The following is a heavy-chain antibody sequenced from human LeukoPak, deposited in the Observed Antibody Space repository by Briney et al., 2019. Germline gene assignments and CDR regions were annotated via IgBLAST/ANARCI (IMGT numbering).Heavy chain of an antibody. Sequence: PSQTLSLTCTVSGDSISSGTYYWSWIRQPAGKGLEWIGRIHISGSTTYNPSLKSRVTMSVDTSKNQFSLKLSSVTAADTAVYYCARLGLTYGSGSYGPFDYWGQGTLVTVSS. V-gene: IGHV4-61*02. CDR2: IHISGST. D-gene: IGHD3-10*01. CDR1: GDSISSGTYY. CDR3: ARLGLTYGSGSYGPFDY. J-gene: IGHJ4*02.